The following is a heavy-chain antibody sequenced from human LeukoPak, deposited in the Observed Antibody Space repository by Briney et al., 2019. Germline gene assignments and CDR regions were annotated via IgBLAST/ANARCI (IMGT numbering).Heavy chain of an antibody. CDR3: ARVFCSAGSCYYFDY. CDR2: IYSGGNT. CDR1: GGSISSFY. V-gene: IGHV4-4*07. J-gene: IGHJ4*02. Sequence: PSETLSLTCTVSGGSISSFYWTWIRQPAGKGLEWIGRIYSGGNTNYNPSLKSRVTMSVDTSKNQFSLKLSSVTAADTAVYYCARVFCSAGSCYYFDYWGQGTLVTVSS. D-gene: IGHD2-15*01.